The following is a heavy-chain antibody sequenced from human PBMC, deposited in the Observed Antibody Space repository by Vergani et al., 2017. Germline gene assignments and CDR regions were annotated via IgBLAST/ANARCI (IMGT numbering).Heavy chain of an antibody. CDR1: GFTFSSYA. CDR2: ISSNGGST. J-gene: IGHJ3*02. Sequence: QVQLVESGGGLVKPGGSLRLSCSASGFTFSSYAMHWVRQAPGKGLEYVSAISSNGGSTYHADSVKGRFTISRDNSKNTLYLQMNSLRAEDTAVYYCARENNVFDAFDIWGQGTMVTVSS. D-gene: IGHD1-14*01. CDR3: ARENNVFDAFDI. V-gene: IGHV3-64*04.